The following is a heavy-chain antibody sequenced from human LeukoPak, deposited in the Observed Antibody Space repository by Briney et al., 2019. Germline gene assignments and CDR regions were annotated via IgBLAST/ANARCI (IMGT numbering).Heavy chain of an antibody. D-gene: IGHD1-20*01. Sequence: SETLSPTCAVYGGSFSDYWSWIRQPPGKGLEWIGDINHSGSANYNPSLKSRVTISVDKSVRQFFLKISPVIVADTAIYYCARERASNNFNNWLDPWGPGTLVTVSS. CDR1: GGSFSDY. V-gene: IGHV4-34*01. CDR3: ARERASNNFNNWLDP. CDR2: INHSGSA. J-gene: IGHJ5*02.